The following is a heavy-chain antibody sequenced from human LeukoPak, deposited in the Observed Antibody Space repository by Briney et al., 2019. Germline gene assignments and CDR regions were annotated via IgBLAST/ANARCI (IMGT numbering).Heavy chain of an antibody. CDR3: AKGGQDFDFWRFDL. CDR2: MSDTGGRT. V-gene: IGHV3-23*01. D-gene: IGHD1-1*01. J-gene: IGHJ5*02. CDR1: GFSFSDSA. Sequence: PGGSLRLSCASSGFSFSDSAVSWVRHSPGEGLKWVSSMSDTGGRTYYADSVKGRFTITRDNSRNTVNLQMNGLRADDTARYFCAKGGQDFDFWRFDLWGQGILVIVSS.